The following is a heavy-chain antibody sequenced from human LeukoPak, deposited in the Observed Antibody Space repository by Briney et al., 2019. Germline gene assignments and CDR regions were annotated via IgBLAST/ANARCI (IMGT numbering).Heavy chain of an antibody. CDR1: GYSFTSYW. CDR3: ARGRQYYYDSSGYYYDAFDI. Sequence: GESLKISCKGSGYSFTSYWIGWVRQMPGKGLEWMGIIYPGDSDTRHSPSFQGQVTISVDKSISTTYLQWSSLKDSDTAMYYCARGRQYYYDSSGYYYDAFDIWGQGTMVTVSS. J-gene: IGHJ3*02. V-gene: IGHV5-51*01. D-gene: IGHD3-22*01. CDR2: IYPGDSDT.